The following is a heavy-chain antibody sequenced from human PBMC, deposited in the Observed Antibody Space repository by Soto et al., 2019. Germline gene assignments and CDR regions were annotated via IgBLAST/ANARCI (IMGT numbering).Heavy chain of an antibody. CDR2: INAGNGNT. CDR3: ARERVTGTTGESDY. J-gene: IGHJ4*02. D-gene: IGHD1-7*01. CDR1: GYTFTSYA. Sequence: QVQLVQSGAEVKKPGASVKVSCKASGYTFTSYAMHWVRQAPGQRLEWMGWINAGNGNTKYSQKFQGRVTITRDTSASTAYMELSSLRSEDTAVYYCARERVTGTTGESDYWGQGTLVTVSS. V-gene: IGHV1-3*01.